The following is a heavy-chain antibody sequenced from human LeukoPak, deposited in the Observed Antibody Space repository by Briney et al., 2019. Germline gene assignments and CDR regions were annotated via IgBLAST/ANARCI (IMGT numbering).Heavy chain of an antibody. D-gene: IGHD4-23*01. CDR1: GYTITSYA. CDR2: INPNSGGT. V-gene: IGHV1-2*04. J-gene: IGHJ3*02. CDR3: ASGSPTVGDAFDI. Sequence: ASVKVSCKASGYTITSYAMHWVRQAPGQGLEWMGWINPNSGGTNYAQKFQGWVTMTRDTSISTAYMELSRLRSDDTAVYYCASGSPTVGDAFDIWGQGTMVTVSS.